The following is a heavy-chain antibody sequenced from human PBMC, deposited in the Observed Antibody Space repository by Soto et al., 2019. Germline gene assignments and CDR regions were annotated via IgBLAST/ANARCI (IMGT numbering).Heavy chain of an antibody. V-gene: IGHV1-46*01. CDR3: ARAGAGYFDY. J-gene: IGHJ4*02. CDR1: GYTFTSYN. D-gene: IGHD3-10*01. Sequence: QVQLVQSGAEVRKPGASVKVSCKASGYTFTSYNMHWVRQAPGQGLEWMGVINPSVGSTSYAQKFQGRVTMTRHTSTSTVYMELSSLRSEDTAVYYCARAGAGYFDYWGQGTLVTVSS. CDR2: INPSVGST.